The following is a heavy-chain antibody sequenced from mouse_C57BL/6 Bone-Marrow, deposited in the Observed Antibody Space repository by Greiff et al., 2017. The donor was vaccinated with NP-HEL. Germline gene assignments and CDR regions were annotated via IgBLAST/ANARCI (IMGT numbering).Heavy chain of an antibody. CDR1: GFTFSSYA. CDR2: ISDGGSYT. D-gene: IGHD1-1*01. V-gene: IGHV5-4*01. Sequence: EVQRVESGGGLVKPGGSLKLSCAASGFTFSSYAMSWVRQTPEKRLAWVATISDGGSYTYYPDNVKGRFTISRDNAKNNLYLQMSHLKSEDTAMYYCARGYYGSSYGYFDVWGTGTTVTVSS. CDR3: ARGYYGSSYGYFDV. J-gene: IGHJ1*03.